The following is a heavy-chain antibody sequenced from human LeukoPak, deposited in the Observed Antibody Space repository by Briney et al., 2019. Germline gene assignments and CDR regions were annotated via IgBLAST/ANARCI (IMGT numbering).Heavy chain of an antibody. D-gene: IGHD5-24*01. CDR2: IIPIFGTA. J-gene: IGHJ3*02. Sequence: EASVKVSCNASGGTFSSYAISWVRQAPGQGLEWMGGIIPIFGTANYAQKFQGRVTITADESTSTAYMELSSLRSEDTAVYYCARDIDGYNPRNPYDAFDIWGQGTMVTVSS. V-gene: IGHV1-69*13. CDR3: ARDIDGYNPRNPYDAFDI. CDR1: GGTFSSYA.